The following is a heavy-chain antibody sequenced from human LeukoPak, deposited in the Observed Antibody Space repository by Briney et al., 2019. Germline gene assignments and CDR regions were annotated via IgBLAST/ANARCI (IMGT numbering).Heavy chain of an antibody. D-gene: IGHD3-10*01. CDR1: GGSISSSSYY. J-gene: IGHJ4*02. CDR2: IYYGGST. V-gene: IGHV4-39*07. CDR3: ARVIMVRGVTTSCFDY. Sequence: PSETLSLTCTVSGGSISSSSYYWGWIRQPPGKGLEWIGSIYYGGSTYYNPSLKSRVTISVDTSKNQFSLKLSSVTAADTAVYYCARVIMVRGVTTSCFDYWGQGTLVTVSS.